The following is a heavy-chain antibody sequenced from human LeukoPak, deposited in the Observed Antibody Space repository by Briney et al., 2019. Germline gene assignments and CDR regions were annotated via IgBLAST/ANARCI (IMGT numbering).Heavy chain of an antibody. Sequence: PGGSLRLSCAAAGFTFSSYWMHWVRQAPGKGLVWVSRINSDESITTYAGSVKGRFTISRDNAKKTMYLQMNSLRAEDTAVYYCAGGYYDSSGYYELFDYWGQGTLVTVSS. CDR3: AGGYYDSSGYYELFDY. J-gene: IGHJ4*02. V-gene: IGHV3-74*01. D-gene: IGHD3-22*01. CDR2: INSDESIT. CDR1: GFTFSSYW.